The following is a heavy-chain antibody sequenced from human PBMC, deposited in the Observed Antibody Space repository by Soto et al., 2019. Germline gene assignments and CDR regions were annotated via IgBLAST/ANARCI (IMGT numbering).Heavy chain of an antibody. CDR2: INHSGST. Sequence: SETLSLTCAVYGGSFSGYYWSWIRQPPGKGLEWIGEINHSGSTNYNPSLKSRVTISVDTSKNQFSLKLSSVTAADTAVYYCARGSGLTGYYRNYYYGMDVWAKGPRSPSP. V-gene: IGHV4-34*01. CDR3: ARGSGLTGYYRNYYYGMDV. J-gene: IGHJ6*02. D-gene: IGHD3-9*01. CDR1: GGSFSGYY.